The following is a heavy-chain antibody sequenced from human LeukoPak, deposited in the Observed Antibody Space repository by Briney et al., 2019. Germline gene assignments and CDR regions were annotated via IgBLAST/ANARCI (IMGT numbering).Heavy chain of an antibody. CDR1: GFTFSIYW. Sequence: PGGSLRLSCAASGFTFSIYWMSWVRQAPGKGLEWVANIKQDGSEKYYVDSVKGRFTISRDNAKNSLYLQMNSLRAEDTAVYHCARDDGFRTVDYWGQGTLVSVSS. D-gene: IGHD1-14*01. J-gene: IGHJ4*02. CDR3: ARDDGFRTVDY. CDR2: IKQDGSEK. V-gene: IGHV3-7*01.